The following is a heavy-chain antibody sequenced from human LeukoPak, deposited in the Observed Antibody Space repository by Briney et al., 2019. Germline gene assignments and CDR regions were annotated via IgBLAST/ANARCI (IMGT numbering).Heavy chain of an antibody. Sequence: GGSLRLSCAASGFTFSSYAMSWVRQAPGKGLEWVSAISGSGGSTYYADSVKGRFTISRDNSKNTLYLQMNSLRAEDTAVYYCAKVSGYSVRGPETFDYWGQGTLVTVSS. CDR1: GFTFSSYA. V-gene: IGHV3-23*01. CDR3: AKVSGYSVRGPETFDY. J-gene: IGHJ4*02. D-gene: IGHD3-22*01. CDR2: ISGSGGST.